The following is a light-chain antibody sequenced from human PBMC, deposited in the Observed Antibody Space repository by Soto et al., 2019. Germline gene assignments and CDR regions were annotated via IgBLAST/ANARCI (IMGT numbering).Light chain of an antibody. Sequence: EIVMTQSPATLSVSPGERATLSCRASQSVSGNLVWYQQKPGQAPRLLIYGASTRATGIPARFSGSGSGTEFTLTISSLQSADFAVYYCQQYNDWPPTFGQGTKVEIK. CDR3: QQYNDWPPT. J-gene: IGKJ1*01. CDR1: QSVSGN. V-gene: IGKV3-15*01. CDR2: GAS.